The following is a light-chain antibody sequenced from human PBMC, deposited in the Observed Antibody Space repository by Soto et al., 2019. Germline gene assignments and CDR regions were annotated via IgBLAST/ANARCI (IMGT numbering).Light chain of an antibody. CDR2: GNT. V-gene: IGLV1-40*01. Sequence: QSVLTQPPSVSGAPGQRVTISCTGSSSNIGAGYDVHWYQQLPGTAPKLLVYGNTNRPSGVPDRFSGSKSGTSASLAITGLQPEDEADYYCPSYDSSLSAVVFGGGTKLTVL. J-gene: IGLJ2*01. CDR1: SSNIGAGYD. CDR3: PSYDSSLSAVV.